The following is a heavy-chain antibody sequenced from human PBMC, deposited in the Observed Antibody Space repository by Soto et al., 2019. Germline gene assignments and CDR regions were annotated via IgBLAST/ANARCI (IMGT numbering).Heavy chain of an antibody. Sequence: GGSLRLSCAASGFTFSSYWMSWVRQAPGKGLEWVANIKQDGSEKYYVDSVKGRFTISRDNAKNSLYLQMNSLRAEDTAVYYCARESGPAPPYYYYGMDVWGQGTTVTVSS. J-gene: IGHJ6*02. CDR3: ARESGPAPPYYYYGMDV. V-gene: IGHV3-7*05. CDR1: GFTFSSYW. CDR2: IKQDGSEK. D-gene: IGHD3-3*01.